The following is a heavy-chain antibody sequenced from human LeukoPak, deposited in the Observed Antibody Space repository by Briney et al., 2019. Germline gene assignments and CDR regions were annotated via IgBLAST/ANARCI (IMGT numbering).Heavy chain of an antibody. Sequence: PGGSLRLSCAASGFTFKNYALNWVRQAPGKGLEWVSAITGSGLSTNYAGSVKGRFTISRDNSKNTLYLQMNSLRAEDTAVYYCARSTKVYYYYMDVWGKGTTVTVSS. CDR1: GFTFKNYA. D-gene: IGHD1-1*01. CDR3: ARSTKVYYYYMDV. J-gene: IGHJ6*03. V-gene: IGHV3-23*01. CDR2: ITGSGLST.